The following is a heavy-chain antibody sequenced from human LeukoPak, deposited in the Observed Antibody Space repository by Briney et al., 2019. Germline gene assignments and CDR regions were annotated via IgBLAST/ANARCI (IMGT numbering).Heavy chain of an antibody. J-gene: IGHJ3*02. CDR3: AKDRGARSGAFDI. CDR2: ISYDGSNK. CDR1: GFTLSSYG. D-gene: IGHD3-16*01. Sequence: GGSLRLSCAASGFTLSSYGMHWVRQAPGKGLEWVAVISYDGSNKYYADSVKGRFTISRDNSKNTLYLQMNSLRAEDTAVYYCAKDRGARSGAFDIWGQGTMVTVSS. V-gene: IGHV3-30*18.